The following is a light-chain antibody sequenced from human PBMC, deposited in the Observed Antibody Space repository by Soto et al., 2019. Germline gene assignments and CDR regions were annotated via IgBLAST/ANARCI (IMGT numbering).Light chain of an antibody. V-gene: IGKV1-39*01. CDR2: AAS. CDR1: QSISSY. Sequence: DIQMTHSPSSLSASVGDRVTITCRASQSISSYLNWDQQKPGKAPKLLIYAASSLQSGVTSRFSGSGSGTDFTLTISSLQPEEFATYYCQQSYSTPPVTFGGGTKVEIK. CDR3: QQSYSTPPVT. J-gene: IGKJ4*01.